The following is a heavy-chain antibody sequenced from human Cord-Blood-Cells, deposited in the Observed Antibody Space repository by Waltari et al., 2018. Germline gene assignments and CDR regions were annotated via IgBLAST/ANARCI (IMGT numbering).Heavy chain of an antibody. D-gene: IGHD3-16*01. CDR1: GFTFSSYW. CDR2: IKQDGSEK. V-gene: IGHV3-7*01. J-gene: IGHJ4*02. CDR3: ARDLTWGLDY. Sequence: EVQLVESGGGLVQPGGSLRLSCADSGFTFSSYWLSWVRQAPGKGLEWVANIKQDGSEKYYVDSVKGRFTISRDNAKNSLYLQMNSLRAEDTAVYYCARDLTWGLDYWGQGTLVTVSS.